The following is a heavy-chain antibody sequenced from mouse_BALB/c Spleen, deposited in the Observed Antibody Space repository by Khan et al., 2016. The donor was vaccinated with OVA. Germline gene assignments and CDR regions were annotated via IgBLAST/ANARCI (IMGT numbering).Heavy chain of an antibody. Sequence: QVQLQQPGAELVKAGASVKMSCKASGYTFTSYWMHWVKQSLGQGLEWFAETNPTNGRTYYTEKFKSKATLTVDKSSSTAYMLLSGPTFEDSAVYYCARIKNIVATYFDYWGQGTPLTVSA. V-gene: IGHV1S81*02. CDR1: GYTFTSYW. CDR2: TNPTNGRT. J-gene: IGHJ2*01. CDR3: ARIKNIVATYFDY. D-gene: IGHD1-1*01.